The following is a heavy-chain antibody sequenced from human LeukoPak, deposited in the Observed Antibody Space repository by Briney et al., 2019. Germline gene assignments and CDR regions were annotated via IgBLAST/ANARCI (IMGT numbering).Heavy chain of an antibody. D-gene: IGHD6-19*01. J-gene: IGHJ4*02. Sequence: PGRGLRLSRVASRMTFDEYVMNWVRPPPGKGVAGVSNINRDTGVIVYADSVKGRFTVSTDNAKTSLYLQMNSLRVEDTSLYECAMESRVAVAVIDYWGQGTLVTVSS. CDR2: INRDTGVI. V-gene: IGHV3-9*01. CDR1: RMTFDEYV. CDR3: AMESRVAVAVIDY.